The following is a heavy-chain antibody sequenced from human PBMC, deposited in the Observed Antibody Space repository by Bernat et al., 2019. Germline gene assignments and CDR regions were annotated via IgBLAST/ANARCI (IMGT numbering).Heavy chain of an antibody. Sequence: VQLVESGGGLVKPGGSLRLSCAASGFTFSSYSMNWVRQAPGKGLEWVSSISSSSDYIYYADSMKGRFTISRDDARKSLYLLMSSLRAEDTAVYYCARGGGGYTYGGFDPWGQGTLVTVSS. CDR3: ARGGGGYTYGGFDP. CDR1: GFTFSSYS. J-gene: IGHJ5*02. V-gene: IGHV3-21*01. D-gene: IGHD5-18*01. CDR2: ISSSSDYI.